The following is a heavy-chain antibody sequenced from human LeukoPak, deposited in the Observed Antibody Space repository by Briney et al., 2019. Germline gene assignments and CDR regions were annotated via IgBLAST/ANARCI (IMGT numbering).Heavy chain of an antibody. J-gene: IGHJ5*02. CDR3: ARCRPTETTGPCWFDP. V-gene: IGHV3-21*01. CDR1: GFTFTSYS. CDR2: ISSSSSYI. Sequence: GGSLSLSCAASGFTFTSYSMNWVRQPPGKGREWVSSISSSSSYIYYADSVKGRFTISRDNAKNSLYLQMNSLRAEDTAVYYCARCRPTETTGPCWFDPWGQGTLVTVSS. D-gene: IGHD4-17*01.